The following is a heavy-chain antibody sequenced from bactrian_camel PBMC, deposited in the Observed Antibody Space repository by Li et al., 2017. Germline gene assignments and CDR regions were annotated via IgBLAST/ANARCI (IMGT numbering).Heavy chain of an antibody. CDR2: FYARAGL. D-gene: IGHD1*01. Sequence: VQLVESGGGSVQAGGSLRLSCAASGDTFSGNCMGWFRQFPGKEREGVPSFYARAGLYYHDSVKDRFTISHDHGQRLVFLEMSRLKPEDTAMYYCAARCRSHDGSWIGPEYWGQGTQVTVS. CDR1: GDTFSGNC. J-gene: IGHJ4*01. V-gene: IGHV3S9*01. CDR3: AARCRSHDGSWIGPEY.